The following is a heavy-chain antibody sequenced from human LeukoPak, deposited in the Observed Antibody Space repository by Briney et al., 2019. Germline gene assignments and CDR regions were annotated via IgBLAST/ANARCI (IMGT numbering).Heavy chain of an antibody. D-gene: IGHD5-18*01. J-gene: IGHJ4*02. V-gene: IGHV5-51*01. CDR2: IDPSDSED. Sequence: AGESLKISCKASGYSFTSYWIGWVRQMPGKGLEWMGIIDPSDSEDRYTPSFQGQVTISVDKSLTTAYLQWNSLKASDTAMYYCARQTAMGRSGDYWGQGTLVTVSS. CDR3: ARQTAMGRSGDY. CDR1: GYSFTSYW.